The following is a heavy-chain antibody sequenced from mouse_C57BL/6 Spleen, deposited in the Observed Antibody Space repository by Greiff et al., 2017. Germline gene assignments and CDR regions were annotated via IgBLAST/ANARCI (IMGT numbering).Heavy chain of an antibody. Sequence: EVKLMESGGGLVQPGGSLKLSCAASGFTFSDYGMAWVRQAPRKGPEWVAFISNLAYSIYYADTVTGRFTISRENAKNTLYLEMSSLRSEDTAMYYCARRSHAMDYWGQGTSVTVSS. J-gene: IGHJ4*01. D-gene: IGHD1-1*01. CDR3: ARRSHAMDY. V-gene: IGHV5-15*01. CDR2: ISNLAYSI. CDR1: GFTFSDYG.